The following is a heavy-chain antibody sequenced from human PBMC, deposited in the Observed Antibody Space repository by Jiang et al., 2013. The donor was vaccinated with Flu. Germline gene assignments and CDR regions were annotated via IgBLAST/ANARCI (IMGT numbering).Heavy chain of an antibody. D-gene: IGHD1-1*01. J-gene: IGHJ4*02. V-gene: IGHV1-2*06. Sequence: SGAEVKKPGASVKVSCKASGYTFTGYYMHWVRQAPGQGLEWMGRINPNSGGTNYAQKFQGRVTMTRDTSISTAYMELSRLRSDDTAVYYCARDLQGPRGEERGTIRVSDYWGQGTLVTVSS. CDR1: GYTFTGYY. CDR3: ARDLQGPRGEERGTIRVSDY. CDR2: INPNSGGT.